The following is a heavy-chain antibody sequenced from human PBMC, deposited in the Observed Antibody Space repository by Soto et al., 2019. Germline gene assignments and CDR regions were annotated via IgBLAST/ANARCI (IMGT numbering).Heavy chain of an antibody. CDR1: GVAFSFYS. D-gene: IGHD6-19*01. Sequence: EVVLLESGGGLVQPGGSLRLSCEVSGVAFSFYSMSWVRQAPGKGLEWVASISGNGGTTYYAASGKGRVTFSRDNSKNTVYLQMNSLRGEDTAVYYCAKDRGGFTSGWEFFDFWGQGTLVTVSS. V-gene: IGHV3-23*01. J-gene: IGHJ4*02. CDR2: ISGNGGTT. CDR3: AKDRGGFTSGWEFFDF.